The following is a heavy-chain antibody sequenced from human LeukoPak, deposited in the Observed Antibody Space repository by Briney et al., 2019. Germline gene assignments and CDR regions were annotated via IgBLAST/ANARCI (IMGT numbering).Heavy chain of an antibody. D-gene: IGHD4-23*01. Sequence: SETLSLTCSVSGGSISGHYWTWIRQPPGKGLEWIGYIYSRGSTNYNPSLKSRVAISVDTSKNQFSLKLSSVTAADTAVYYCARRRTPDFWGQGTLVTVSS. CDR2: IYSRGST. CDR1: GGSISGHY. CDR3: ARRRTPDF. V-gene: IGHV4-4*09. J-gene: IGHJ4*02.